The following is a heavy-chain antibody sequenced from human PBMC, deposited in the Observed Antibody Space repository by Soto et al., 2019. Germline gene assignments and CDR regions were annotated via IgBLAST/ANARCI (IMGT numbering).Heavy chain of an antibody. CDR1: GGTFSSYA. V-gene: IGHV1-69*13. J-gene: IGHJ4*02. Sequence: ASVKVSCKASGGTFSSYAISWVRQAPGQGLEWMGGIIPIFGTANYAQKFQGRVTITADESTSTAYMELGSLGSEDTAGYYCARDDRSSGFQFDYWGQGTLVTVSS. D-gene: IGHD3-22*01. CDR3: ARDDRSSGFQFDY. CDR2: IIPIFGTA.